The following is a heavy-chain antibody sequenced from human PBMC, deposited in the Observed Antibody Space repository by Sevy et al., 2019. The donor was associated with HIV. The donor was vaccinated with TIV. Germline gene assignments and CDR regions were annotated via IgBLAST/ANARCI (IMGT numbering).Heavy chain of an antibody. CDR2: TYYKSKWYN. J-gene: IGHJ4*02. Sequence: SQTISLTCAISGDSVSTYSAAWNWIRQSPSRGLEWLGRTYYKSKWYNDYALSVKSRISINPDTPKNQISLQLNSVTPEDTAVYYSARESRWFFLHFDYWGQGTLVLVSS. CDR3: ARESRWFFLHFDY. V-gene: IGHV6-1*01. CDR1: GDSVSTYSAA. D-gene: IGHD3-10*01.